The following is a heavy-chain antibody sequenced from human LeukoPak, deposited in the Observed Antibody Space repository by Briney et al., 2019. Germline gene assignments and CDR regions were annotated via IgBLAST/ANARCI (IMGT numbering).Heavy chain of an antibody. V-gene: IGHV4-31*03. D-gene: IGHD3-10*01. CDR2: IYYSGST. CDR1: GGSISSGGYY. CDR3: ARGSYYGPGWFDP. J-gene: IGHJ5*02. Sequence: PSETLSLTCTVSGGSISSGGYYWSWIRQHPGKGLEWIGYIYYSGSTYCNPSLKSRVTISVDTSKNQFSLKLSSVTAADTAVYYCARGSYYGPGWFDPWGQGTLVTVSS.